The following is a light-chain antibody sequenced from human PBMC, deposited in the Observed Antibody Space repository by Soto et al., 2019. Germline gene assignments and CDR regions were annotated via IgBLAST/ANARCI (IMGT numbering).Light chain of an antibody. CDR2: GAS. V-gene: IGKV3-20*01. CDR1: QSVSSSY. CDR3: QRSPTS. J-gene: IGKJ4*01. Sequence: EIVLTQSPGTLSLSPGERATLSCRASQSVSSSYLAWYQQKPGQAPRQLIYGASSRATGIPDRFSGSGSGTDFTLTITRQEPEDFAVYYCQRSPTSFGGGTRVEIK.